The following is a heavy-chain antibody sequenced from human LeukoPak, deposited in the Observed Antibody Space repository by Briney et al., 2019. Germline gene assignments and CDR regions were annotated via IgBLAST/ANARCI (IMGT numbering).Heavy chain of an antibody. CDR1: GGSLTSTSSF. D-gene: IGHD3-22*01. CDR2: ISYPART. V-gene: IGHV4-39*01. Sequence: SETLSLTCTVSGGSLTSTSSFWGWIRQSPGKGLEWIGSISYPARTYYNPSLKTRITMSLDASKNQFSLRLDSVTAADTALYFLAVPGSGYYYAADWGQGTLVTVSS. J-gene: IGHJ4*02. CDR3: AVPGSGYYYAAD.